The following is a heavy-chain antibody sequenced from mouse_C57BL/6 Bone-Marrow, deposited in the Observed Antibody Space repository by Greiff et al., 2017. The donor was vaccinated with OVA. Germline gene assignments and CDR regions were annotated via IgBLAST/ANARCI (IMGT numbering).Heavy chain of an antibody. CDR3: ARGEGNLAWFAY. J-gene: IGHJ3*01. D-gene: IGHD2-1*01. CDR1: GYSFTDYN. CDR2: INPNYGTT. Sequence: LNESGPELVTPGASVTISCKASGYSFTDYNMNWVKQSHGKSLEWIGVINPNYGTTSYNQQFKGKAPLTVDQSSSPAYMQLNSLTSEDSAVYYCARGEGNLAWFAYWGQGTLVTVSA. V-gene: IGHV1-39*01.